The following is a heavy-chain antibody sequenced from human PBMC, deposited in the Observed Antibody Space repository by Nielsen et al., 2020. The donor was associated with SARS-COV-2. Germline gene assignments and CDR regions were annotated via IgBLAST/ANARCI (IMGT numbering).Heavy chain of an antibody. CDR3: AKAFRSSDWVRAATDF. Sequence: GESLKISCAASGFTFSSYAMSWVRQAPGKGLECVSAISGSGGGAYYADSVKGRFTISRDNSKNTLYLQMNSLRAEDTAVYYCAKAFRSSDWVRAATDFWGQGTLVTVSS. V-gene: IGHV3-23*01. D-gene: IGHD6-25*01. J-gene: IGHJ4*02. CDR1: GFTFSSYA. CDR2: ISGSGGGA.